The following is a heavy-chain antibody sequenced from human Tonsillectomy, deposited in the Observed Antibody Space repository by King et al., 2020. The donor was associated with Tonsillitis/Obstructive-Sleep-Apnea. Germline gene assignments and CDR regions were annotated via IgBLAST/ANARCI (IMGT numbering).Heavy chain of an antibody. D-gene: IGHD3-9*01. CDR2: IYWDDDK. CDR3: AHSTVYDILTGYSDPYYFDY. J-gene: IGHJ4*02. V-gene: IGHV2-5*02. CDR1: GFSLSTSGVG. Sequence: TLQESGPTLVKPTQTLTLTCTFSGFSLSTSGVGVGWIRQPPGQALEWLALIYWDDDKRYSPSLKSRLTITKDTSKNQVVLTMTNMDPVDTATYYCAHSTVYDILTGYSDPYYFDYWGQGTLVTVSS.